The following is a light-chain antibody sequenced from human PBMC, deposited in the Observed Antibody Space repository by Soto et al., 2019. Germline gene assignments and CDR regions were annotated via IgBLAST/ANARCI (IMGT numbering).Light chain of an antibody. CDR1: QSISSY. CDR3: QQSYSTPYT. CDR2: AAS. V-gene: IGKV1-39*01. J-gene: IGKJ2*01. Sequence: DFQMTQSPSSLSASVGDRVTITCRASQSISSYLNWYQQKPGKAPKLLIYAASSLQSGVPSRFSGSGSGTDFTLTISSLKPEDFATYYCQQSYSTPYTFGQGTKLEIK.